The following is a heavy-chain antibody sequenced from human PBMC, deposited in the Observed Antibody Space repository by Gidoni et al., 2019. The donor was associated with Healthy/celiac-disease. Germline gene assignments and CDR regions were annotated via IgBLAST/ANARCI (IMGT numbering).Heavy chain of an antibody. Sequence: QLQLQESGPGLVTPSETLSLTCTVSGGSISSSSYYWGCIRQPPGKGLEWMGSIYYSWSTYYNPSLKSRVTISVDTSKNKFSLKLSSVTAADTAVYYCAPYSSSSKFDYWGQETLVTVSS. CDR2: IYYSWST. J-gene: IGHJ4*02. CDR1: GGSISSSSYY. D-gene: IGHD6-6*01. V-gene: IGHV4-39*01. CDR3: APYSSSSKFDY.